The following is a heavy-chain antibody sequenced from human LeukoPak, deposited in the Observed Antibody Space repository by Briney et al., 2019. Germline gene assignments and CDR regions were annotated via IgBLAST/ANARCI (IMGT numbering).Heavy chain of an antibody. CDR2: ISSSSSYI. CDR3: ARTAWGGVATDAFDI. V-gene: IGHV3-21*01. D-gene: IGHD5-12*01. Sequence: PGGSLRLSCAASGFTFSSYSMNWVRQALGKGLEWVSSISSSSSYIYYADSVKGRFTISRDNAKNSLYLQMNSLRAEDTAVYYCARTAWGGVATDAFDIWGQGTMVTVSS. CDR1: GFTFSSYS. J-gene: IGHJ3*02.